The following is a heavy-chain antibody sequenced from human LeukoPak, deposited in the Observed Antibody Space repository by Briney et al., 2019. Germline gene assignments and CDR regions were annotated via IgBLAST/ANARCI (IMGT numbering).Heavy chain of an antibody. CDR1: GFTFSNYG. V-gene: IGHV3-30*18. D-gene: IGHD3-10*01. CDR3: AKQCMVRGVIPYYFDY. CDR2: ISYTGSNK. Sequence: GGSLRLSCAASGFTFSNYGMHWVRQAPGKGLEWVAVISYTGSNKYYADSVKGRFTISRDNSKNTLYLQMNSLGAEDTAVYYCAKQCMVRGVIPYYFDYWGQGTLVTVSS. J-gene: IGHJ4*02.